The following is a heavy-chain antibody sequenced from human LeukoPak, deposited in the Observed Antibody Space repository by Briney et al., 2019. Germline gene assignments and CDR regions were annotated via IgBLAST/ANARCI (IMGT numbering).Heavy chain of an antibody. CDR1: GFTFSSYS. V-gene: IGHV3-21*01. CDR3: ARDSSGWPRPGDY. D-gene: IGHD6-19*01. Sequence: GGSLRLSCAASGFTFSSYSMNWVRQAPGKGLEWASSISSSSSYIYYADSVKGRFTISRDNAKNSLYLQMNSLRAEDTAVYYCARDSSGWPRPGDYWGQGTLVTVSS. J-gene: IGHJ4*02. CDR2: ISSSSSYI.